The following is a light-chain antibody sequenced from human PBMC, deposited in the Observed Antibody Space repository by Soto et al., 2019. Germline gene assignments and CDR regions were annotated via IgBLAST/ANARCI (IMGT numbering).Light chain of an antibody. J-gene: IGLJ2*01. CDR2: DTN. CDR3: LLSCSGARV. CDR1: TGAVTNGHY. V-gene: IGLV7-46*01. Sequence: QAVVTQEPSLTVSPGGTVTLTCGSSTGAVTNGHYPYWFQQKPGQAPRTLIYDTNNRHSWTPARFSASLLGGKAGLTLSGAQPEDEAEYYCLLSCSGARVFGGGTKLTVL.